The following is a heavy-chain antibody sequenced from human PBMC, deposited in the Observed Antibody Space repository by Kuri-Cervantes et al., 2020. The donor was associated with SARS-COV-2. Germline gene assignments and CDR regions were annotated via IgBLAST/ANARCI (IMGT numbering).Heavy chain of an antibody. Sequence: ASVKVSCKVSGYTLTELSMHWVRQAPGKGLEWMGGFDPEDGETIYAQKFQGRVTMTEDTSADTAYMELSGLRSEDTAVYYCATAPAAIRMDWFDPWGQGTLVTVSS. CDR2: FDPEDGET. CDR1: GYTLTELS. CDR3: ATAPAAIRMDWFDP. D-gene: IGHD2-2*01. V-gene: IGHV1-24*01. J-gene: IGHJ5*02.